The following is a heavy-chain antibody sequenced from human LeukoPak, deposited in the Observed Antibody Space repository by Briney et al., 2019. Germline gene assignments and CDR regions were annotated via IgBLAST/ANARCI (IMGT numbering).Heavy chain of an antibody. J-gene: IGHJ4*02. CDR2: IWYDGSNK. V-gene: IGHV3-33*06. CDR3: AKDLLAYCGGDCYPMAFDY. CDR1: GFSFSSYG. D-gene: IGHD2-21*02. Sequence: PGGSLRLSCAASGFSFSSYGMHWVRQAPGKGLEWVAVIWYDGSNKYHADSVKGRFTISRDSSKNTLYLQMNSLRGEDTAVYYCAKDLLAYCGGDCYPMAFDYWGQGTLVTVSS.